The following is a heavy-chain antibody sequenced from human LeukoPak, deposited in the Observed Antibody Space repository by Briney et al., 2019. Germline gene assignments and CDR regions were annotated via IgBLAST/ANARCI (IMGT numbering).Heavy chain of an antibody. J-gene: IGHJ4*02. CDR1: GYAFTSYG. CDR2: ISAYNGNT. V-gene: IGHV1-18*01. CDR3: AREKGHYDFWSGYCTLGAQDHYFDY. D-gene: IGHD3-3*01. Sequence: ASVKVSCKSSGYAFTSYGISWVRQAPGQGLEWMGWISAYNGNTHYAQKLQGRVTMTTDTSTSTAYMELRSLRSDETAVYYCAREKGHYDFWSGYCTLGAQDHYFDYGGQGTLVTVSS.